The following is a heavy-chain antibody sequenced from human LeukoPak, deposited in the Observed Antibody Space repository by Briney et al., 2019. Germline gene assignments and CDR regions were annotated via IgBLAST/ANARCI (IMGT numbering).Heavy chain of an antibody. Sequence: PGGSLRLSCAASGFTFSSYSMNWVRQAPGKGLEWVSYISSSSSTIYYADSVKGRFTISRDNAKNSLYLQMNSLRDEDTAVYYRARELILWYGSGTPGQGYFDYWGQGTLVTVSS. D-gene: IGHD3-10*01. CDR3: ARELILWYGSGTPGQGYFDY. J-gene: IGHJ4*02. CDR1: GFTFSSYS. CDR2: ISSSSSTI. V-gene: IGHV3-48*02.